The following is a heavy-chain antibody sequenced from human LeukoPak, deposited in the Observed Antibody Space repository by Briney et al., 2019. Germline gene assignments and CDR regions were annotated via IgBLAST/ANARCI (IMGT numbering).Heavy chain of an antibody. CDR1: GGSISSSNW. J-gene: IGHJ4*02. V-gene: IGHV4-4*02. CDR2: IYHSGST. D-gene: IGHD3-9*01. CDR3: ARDFFGSTFDWLLDY. Sequence: SGTLSLTCAVSGGSISSSNWWSWVRQPPGKGLEWIGEIYHSGSTNYNPSLKSRVTISVDKSKNQFSLKLSSVTAADTAVYYCARDFFGSTFDWLLDYWGRGTLVTVSS.